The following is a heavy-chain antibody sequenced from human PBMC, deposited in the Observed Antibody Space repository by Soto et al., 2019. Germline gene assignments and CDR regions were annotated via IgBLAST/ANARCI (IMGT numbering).Heavy chain of an antibody. CDR2: MNPNSGNT. CDR3: ARWSDFWSGYPDL. CDR1: GYMFTSYD. Sequence: ASVKVSCKASGYMFTSYDINWVRQATEQGLEWMGWMNPNSGNTGYAQKFQGRVTMTRNTSISTAYMELSSLRSEDTAVYYCARWSDFWSGYPDLWGQGTLVTVSS. J-gene: IGHJ5*02. V-gene: IGHV1-8*01. D-gene: IGHD3-3*01.